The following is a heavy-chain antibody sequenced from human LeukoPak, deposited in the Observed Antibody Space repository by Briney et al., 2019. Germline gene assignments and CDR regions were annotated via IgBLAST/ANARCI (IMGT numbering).Heavy chain of an antibody. Sequence: GGSLRLSCAASGSTFRTYWMHWVRQVPGKGLVWISRINTDGSSTSHADSVKGRFTISRDNAQNTLYLQMNSLRPEDTAVYYCTRYLLASYGMDVWGQGTTVTVSS. V-gene: IGHV3-74*01. CDR2: INTDGSST. CDR1: GSTFRTYW. D-gene: IGHD2-15*01. J-gene: IGHJ6*02. CDR3: TRYLLASYGMDV.